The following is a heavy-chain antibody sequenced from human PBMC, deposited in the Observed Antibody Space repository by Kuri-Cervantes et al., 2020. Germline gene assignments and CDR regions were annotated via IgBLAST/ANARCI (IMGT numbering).Heavy chain of an antibody. D-gene: IGHD5-18*01. V-gene: IGHV1-18*01. CDR3: ARVVDTAIGGWFDP. J-gene: IGHJ5*02. CDR2: ISAYNGNT. Sequence: ASVKVSCKASGYTFTSYDINWVRQAPGQGLEWMGWISAYNGNTNYAQKLQGRVTMTTDTSTSAAYMELRSLRSDDTAVYYCARVVDTAIGGWFDPWGQGTLVTVSS. CDR1: GYTFTSYD.